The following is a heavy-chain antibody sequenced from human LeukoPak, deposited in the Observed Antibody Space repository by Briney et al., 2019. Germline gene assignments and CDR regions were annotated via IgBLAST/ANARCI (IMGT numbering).Heavy chain of an antibody. V-gene: IGHV1-46*04. CDR1: GYTFTSYY. CDR2: INPSGGST. Sequence: ASVKVSCKASGYTFTSYYMHWVRQAPGQGLEWMGIINPSGGSTSYAQKLQGRVTMTRDTSTSTVYMELSRRRSEDTAVYYCARVHDYGDYYANWFDPWGQGTLVTVSS. J-gene: IGHJ5*02. D-gene: IGHD4-17*01. CDR3: ARVHDYGDYYANWFDP.